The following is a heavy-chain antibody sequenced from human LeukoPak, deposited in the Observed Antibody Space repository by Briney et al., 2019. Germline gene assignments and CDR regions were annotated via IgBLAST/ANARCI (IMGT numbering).Heavy chain of an antibody. V-gene: IGHV3-23*01. CDR3: ATLKSDYYGSGSNLLRTNWFDP. CDR2: ISRSGGST. J-gene: IGHJ5*02. D-gene: IGHD3-10*01. CDR1: GFTFSSYA. Sequence: GASLRLSCAASGFTFSSYAMSWVRQAPGKGLEWVSAISRSGGSTYYADSVKGRFTISRDNSKNTLYLQMNSLRAEDTAVYYCATLKSDYYGSGSNLLRTNWFDPWGQGTLVPVSS.